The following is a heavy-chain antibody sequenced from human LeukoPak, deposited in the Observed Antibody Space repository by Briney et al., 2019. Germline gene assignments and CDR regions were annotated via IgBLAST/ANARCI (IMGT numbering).Heavy chain of an antibody. CDR1: GGTFSSYA. CDR2: IIPIFGTA. J-gene: IGHJ5*02. V-gene: IGHV1-69*05. CDR3: ARGLVSYDFWSGDGGGNQSTNWFDP. Sequence: GASVKVSCKASGGTFSSYAISWVRQAPGQGLEWMGGIIPIFGTANYAQKFQGRVTITTDESTSTAYMELSSLRSEDTAVYYCARGLVSYDFWSGDGGGNQSTNWFDPWGQGTLVTVSS. D-gene: IGHD3-3*01.